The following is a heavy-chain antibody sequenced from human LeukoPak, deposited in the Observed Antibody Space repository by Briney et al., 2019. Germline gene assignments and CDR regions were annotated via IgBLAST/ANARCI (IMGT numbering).Heavy chain of an antibody. D-gene: IGHD6-13*01. CDR3: ARDDAGAAASFDY. CDR2: MNPNSGNT. V-gene: IGHV1-8*01. CDR1: GYTLTELS. Sequence: ASVKVSCKVSGYTLTELSMHWVRQAPGKGLEWMGWMNPNSGNTGYAQKFQGRVTMTRNTSISTAYMELSSLRSEDTAVYYCARDDAGAAASFDYWGQGTLVTVSS. J-gene: IGHJ4*02.